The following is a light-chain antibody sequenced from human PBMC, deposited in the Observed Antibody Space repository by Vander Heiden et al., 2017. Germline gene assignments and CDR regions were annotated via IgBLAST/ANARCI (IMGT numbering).Light chain of an antibody. J-gene: IGKJ1*01. Sequence: EIVMTQSPATLSVSPGERATLSCRASQSVSSNLAWYQQKPGQAPRLLIYGASTRATGIPARFSGSGSGTEFTLTISSLQSEDFGVYYCQQYNNWPPTFGQGTKVEIK. V-gene: IGKV3-15*01. CDR3: QQYNNWPPT. CDR1: QSVSSN. CDR2: GAS.